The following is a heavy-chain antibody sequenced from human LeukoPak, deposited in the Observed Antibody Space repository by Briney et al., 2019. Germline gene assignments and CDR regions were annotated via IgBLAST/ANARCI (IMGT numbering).Heavy chain of an antibody. V-gene: IGHV1-2*02. D-gene: IGHD3-10*01. Sequence: GASVKVSCKASGYTFTGYYMHWVRQAPGQGLEWMGWINPNSGGTNYAQKFQGRVTMTRDTSISTAHMELSRLRSDDTAVYYCARSEITMVRGVIIRSGSWFDPWGQGTLVTVSS. CDR2: INPNSGGT. CDR3: ARSEITMVRGVIIRSGSWFDP. J-gene: IGHJ5*02. CDR1: GYTFTGYY.